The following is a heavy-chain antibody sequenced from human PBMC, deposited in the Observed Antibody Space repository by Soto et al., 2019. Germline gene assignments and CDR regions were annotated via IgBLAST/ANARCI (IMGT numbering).Heavy chain of an antibody. CDR1: GFTFSSYG. D-gene: IGHD3-10*01. J-gene: IGHJ6*02. CDR3: ARDYYGSGSYYYYYYYYGMDV. V-gene: IGHV3-33*01. CDR2: IWYDGSNK. Sequence: PGGSLRLSCAASGFTFSSYGMHLVRQAPGKGLEWVAFIWYDGSNKYYADSVKGRFTISRDNSKNTLYLQMNSLRAEDTAVYYCARDYYGSGSYYYYYYYYGMDVWGQGTTVTVSS.